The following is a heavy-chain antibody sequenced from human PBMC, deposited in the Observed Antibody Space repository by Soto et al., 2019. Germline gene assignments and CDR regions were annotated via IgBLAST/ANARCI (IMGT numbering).Heavy chain of an antibody. D-gene: IGHD6-13*01. CDR3: AKAGIAAAGTGGFDY. CDR2: ISYDGSNK. J-gene: IGHJ4*02. CDR1: GFTFSSYG. Sequence: GGSLRLSCAASGFTFSSYGMHWVRQAPGKGLEWVAVISYDGSNKYYADSVKGRFTISRDNSKNTLYLQMNSLRAEDTAVYYCAKAGIAAAGTGGFDYWGQGTLVTVSS. V-gene: IGHV3-30*18.